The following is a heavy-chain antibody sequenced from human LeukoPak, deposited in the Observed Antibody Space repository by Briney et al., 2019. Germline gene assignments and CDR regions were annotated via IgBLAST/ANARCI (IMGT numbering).Heavy chain of an antibody. Sequence: GASVKVSCKASGGTFSSYAISWVRQAPGQGLEWMGGIIPIFGTANYAQKFQGRVTITTDESTSTAYMELSSLRSEDTAVYYCARASPMIVVVITEGTGYYYYMDVWGKGTTVTVSS. CDR1: GGTFSSYA. CDR3: ARASPMIVVVITEGTGYYYYMDV. J-gene: IGHJ6*03. D-gene: IGHD3-22*01. V-gene: IGHV1-69*05. CDR2: IIPIFGTA.